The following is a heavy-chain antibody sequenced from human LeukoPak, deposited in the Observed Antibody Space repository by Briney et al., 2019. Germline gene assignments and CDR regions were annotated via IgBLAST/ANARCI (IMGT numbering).Heavy chain of an antibody. CDR1: GYTFTSYD. CDR2: MNPNSGHT. D-gene: IGHD2-15*01. CDR3: ARYFSGRGCFFADGDY. Sequence: RASVKVSCKASGYTFTSYDINWVRQATGQGLEWMGWMNPNSGHTGYAHKFQGRVTMTRDTSIGTAYMELSSLRFEDTAVYYCARYFSGRGCFFADGDYWGQGTLVTVSS. V-gene: IGHV1-8*01. J-gene: IGHJ4*02.